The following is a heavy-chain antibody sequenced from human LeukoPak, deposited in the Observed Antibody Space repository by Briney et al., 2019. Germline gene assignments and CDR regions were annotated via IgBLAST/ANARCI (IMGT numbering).Heavy chain of an antibody. V-gene: IGHV1-2*02. Sequence: GASVKFSCKASGYTFTGYYMHWVRQAPGQGLEWVGWINPNSGGTNYAQKFQGRVTMTRDTSISTAYMELSRLRSDDTAVYYCARDPCQKKLGCYTASNDYWGQGTLVTVSS. D-gene: IGHD2-2*02. CDR3: ARDPCQKKLGCYTASNDY. J-gene: IGHJ4*02. CDR2: INPNSGGT. CDR1: GYTFTGYY.